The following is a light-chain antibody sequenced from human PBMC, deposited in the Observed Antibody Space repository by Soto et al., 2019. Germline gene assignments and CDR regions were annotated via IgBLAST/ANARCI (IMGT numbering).Light chain of an antibody. V-gene: IGLV2-14*03. CDR2: DVN. CDR1: SSDVGGYNY. Sequence: QSVLTQPASVSGSPGQSITISCTGTSSDVGGYNYVSWYQHHPDKAPKLMIYDVNNRPSGVSNRFSGSKSGNTASLTMSGLQAEDEAAYYCSSYSSSSTRLVFGGGTKLTVL. J-gene: IGLJ2*01. CDR3: SSYSSSSTRLV.